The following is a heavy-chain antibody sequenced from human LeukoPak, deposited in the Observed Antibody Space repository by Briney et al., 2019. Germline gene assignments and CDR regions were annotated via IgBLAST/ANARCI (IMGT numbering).Heavy chain of an antibody. CDR2: ISYDGSNK. CDR1: GFTFSSYA. Sequence: GSLRLSCAASGFTFSSYAMHWVRQAPGKGLEWVAVISYDGSNKYYADSVKGRFTISRDNSKNTLYLQMNSLRAEDTAVYYCARDKGSRFDYYGMDVWGKGTTVTVSS. CDR3: ARDKGSRFDYYGMDV. J-gene: IGHJ6*04. D-gene: IGHD3-10*01. V-gene: IGHV3-30*04.